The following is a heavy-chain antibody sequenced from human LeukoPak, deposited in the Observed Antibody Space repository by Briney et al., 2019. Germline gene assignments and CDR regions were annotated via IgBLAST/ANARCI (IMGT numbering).Heavy chain of an antibody. CDR2: ISYSGST. J-gene: IGHJ3*02. CDR3: ARRNILTEGEAFDI. D-gene: IGHD3-9*01. CDR1: GGSISTYY. V-gene: IGHV4-59*08. Sequence: PSETLSLTCTVSGGSISTYYWTWIRQPPGKGLEWIGYISYSGSTNYNPSLKSRVTFSVDTSKSQFSLKLNSVTAADTAVYYCARRNILTEGEAFDIWGQGTMVTVSS.